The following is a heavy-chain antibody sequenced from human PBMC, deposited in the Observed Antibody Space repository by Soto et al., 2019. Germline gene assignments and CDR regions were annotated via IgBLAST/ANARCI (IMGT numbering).Heavy chain of an antibody. CDR3: TREAGYCRRTSCYRRAFDS. D-gene: IGHD2-2*01. J-gene: IGHJ3*02. V-gene: IGHV3-74*01. Sequence: EVQLVESGGDLVQPGGSLRLSCAASGFTFSSHWMHWVRRVPGKGLVWVSHINTDGGITGYADSVKGRFTISRDSAKNTLYLQMNGLRVEDTSVYYCTREAGYCRRTSCYRRAFDSWGQGTMVTVSS. CDR2: INTDGGIT. CDR1: GFTFSSHW.